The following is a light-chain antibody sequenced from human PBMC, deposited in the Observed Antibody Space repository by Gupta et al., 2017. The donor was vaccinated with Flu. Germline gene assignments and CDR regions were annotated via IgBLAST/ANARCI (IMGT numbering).Light chain of an antibody. Sequence: VLAWYQQRPGKPPKLMIYAASKGESGVTSRFSGSGSGKEFTLTSSRLQHEDFANYYWLQYYSYFTFGQGTKLEIK. CDR3: LQYYSYFT. CDR2: AAS. J-gene: IGKJ2*01. CDR1: V. V-gene: IGKV1-6*01.